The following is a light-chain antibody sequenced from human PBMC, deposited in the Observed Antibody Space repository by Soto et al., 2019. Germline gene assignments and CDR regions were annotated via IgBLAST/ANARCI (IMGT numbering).Light chain of an antibody. Sequence: AIQMTQSPSSLSASVGDRITITCRASQGIRSALGWYQQKPGTAPKLLIFAASSLQGGVPERFRGNGSGTDFTLTISSLQPEDFGTYYCLQDYNYPLTLAPGTKVDIK. CDR3: LQDYNYPLT. CDR2: AAS. V-gene: IGKV1-6*01. CDR1: QGIRSA. J-gene: IGKJ3*01.